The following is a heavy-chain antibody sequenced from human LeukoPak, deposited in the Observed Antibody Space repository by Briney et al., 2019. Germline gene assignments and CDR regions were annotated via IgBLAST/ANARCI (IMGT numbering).Heavy chain of an antibody. J-gene: IGHJ6*02. CDR2: IYYSGST. D-gene: IGHD5-24*01. V-gene: IGHV4-59*01. CDR1: GGSISSYY. CDR3: ARSADGYNYPYYYGMDV. Sequence: SETLSLTCTVSGGSISSYYWSWIRQPPGKGLEWIGYIYYSGSTNYNPSLKSRVTISVDTSKNQVSLKLSSVTAADTAVYYCARSADGYNYPYYYGMDVWGQGTTVTVSS.